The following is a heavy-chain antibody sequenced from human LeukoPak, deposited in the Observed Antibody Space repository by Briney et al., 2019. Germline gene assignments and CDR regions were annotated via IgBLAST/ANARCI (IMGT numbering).Heavy chain of an antibody. CDR3: ARADDFWSGYYVMGVGGMDV. J-gene: IGHJ6*03. D-gene: IGHD3-3*01. V-gene: IGHV1-2*02. Sequence: ASVKVSCKASGYTFTGYYMHWVRQAPGQGLEWMGWINPNSGGTNYAQKFQGRVTMTRDTSISTAYMELSRLRSDDTAVYYCARADDFWSGYYVMGVGGMDVWGKGTTVTVSS. CDR1: GYTFTGYY. CDR2: INPNSGGT.